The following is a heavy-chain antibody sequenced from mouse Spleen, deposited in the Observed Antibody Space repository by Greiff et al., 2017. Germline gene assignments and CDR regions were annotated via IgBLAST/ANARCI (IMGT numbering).Heavy chain of an antibody. Sequence: QVQLQQPGAELVKPGASVKLSCKASGYTFTSYWMHRVKQRPGQGLEWIGMIHPSSGHTNYNEKFKSKATLTVDKSSSTSYMQLSSLTSEDSAVYYCSRSSNGTMDYWGQGTSVIFSS. CDR3: SRSSNGTMDY. D-gene: IGHD2-5*01. J-gene: IGHJ4*01. V-gene: IGHV1-64*01. CDR2: IHPSSGHT. CDR1: GYTFTSYW.